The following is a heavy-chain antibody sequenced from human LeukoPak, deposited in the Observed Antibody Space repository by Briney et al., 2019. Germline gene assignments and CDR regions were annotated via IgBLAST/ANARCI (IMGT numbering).Heavy chain of an antibody. J-gene: IGHJ4*02. CDR1: GGSVSSTTYY. CDR2: ISYGGST. CDR3: ARSRYDSGTYALEE. D-gene: IGHD3-10*01. Sequence: WEALSLTCSVSGGSVSSTTYYWGWIRQPPGKGLEWIGSISYGGSTYYDPSLKSRLTISVDTSKNQFSLELSSVTAADTAVYFCARSRYDSGTYALEEWGQGTLVTVSS. V-gene: IGHV4-39*01.